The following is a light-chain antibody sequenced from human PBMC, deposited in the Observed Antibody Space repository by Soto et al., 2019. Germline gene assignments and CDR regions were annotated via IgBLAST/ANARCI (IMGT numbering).Light chain of an antibody. CDR1: QSVTTSY. Sequence: EIVLTQSPGTLSLSPGERATLSCRTSQSVTTSYLAWYQQKRGQAPRLLIYSTSTRATGIPDRFSGSGSGTDFTLTISRLEPEDFAVYYCQQYAVSPWTFGQGTKVDIK. CDR2: STS. J-gene: IGKJ1*01. V-gene: IGKV3-20*01. CDR3: QQYAVSPWT.